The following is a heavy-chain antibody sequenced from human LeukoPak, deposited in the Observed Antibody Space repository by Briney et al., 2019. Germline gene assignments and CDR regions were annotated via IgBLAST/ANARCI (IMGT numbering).Heavy chain of an antibody. D-gene: IGHD5-18*01. Sequence: GGSLRLSCAVSGLNFSSSWMDWVRQAPGKGLEWVASINPDGNKKYSADSVKGRFTISRDNAENSLYLQMNSLRVEDTAFYYCARDLAYSRLDYWGQGMLVTASS. CDR2: INPDGNKK. V-gene: IGHV3-7*01. J-gene: IGHJ4*02. CDR1: GLNFSSSW. CDR3: ARDLAYSRLDY.